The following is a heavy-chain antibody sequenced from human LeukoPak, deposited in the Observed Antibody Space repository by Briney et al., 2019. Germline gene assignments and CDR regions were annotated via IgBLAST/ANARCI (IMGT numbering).Heavy chain of an antibody. V-gene: IGHV3-21*01. CDR3: ARDYCSSTSCYTGIAVAGTGIDY. D-gene: IGHD2-2*02. J-gene: IGHJ4*02. Sequence: GGSPRLSCAASGFTFSSYSMNWVRQAPGKGLEWVSSISSSSSYIYYADSVKGRFTISRDNAKNSLYLQMNSLRAEGTAVYYCARDYCSSTSCYTGIAVAGTGIDYWGQGTLVTVSS. CDR1: GFTFSSYS. CDR2: ISSSSSYI.